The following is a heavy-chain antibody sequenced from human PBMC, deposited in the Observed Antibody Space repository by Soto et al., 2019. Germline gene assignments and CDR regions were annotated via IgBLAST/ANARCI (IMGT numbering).Heavy chain of an antibody. Sequence: QITLKESGPTLVKPTQTLTLTCTFSGFSLSTSGVGVGWIRQPPGKALEWLALIYWDDDKRYSPSLKSRLTNTKYTSTNQVVLTMTNIAAVDTATYSCAHRSNLYYYGSGSYSGFFDPWGQGTLVTVAS. V-gene: IGHV2-5*02. J-gene: IGHJ5*02. CDR3: AHRSNLYYYGSGSYSGFFDP. CDR2: IYWDDDK. CDR1: GFSLSTSGVG. D-gene: IGHD3-10*01.